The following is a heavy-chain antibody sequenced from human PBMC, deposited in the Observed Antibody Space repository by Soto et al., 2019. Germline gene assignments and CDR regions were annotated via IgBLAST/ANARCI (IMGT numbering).Heavy chain of an antibody. CDR1: GGSVSSGSYY. Sequence: QVQLQESGPGLVKPSETLSLTCTVSGGSVSSGSYYWSWIRQPPGKGLEWIGYIYYSGSTKYNPSLKSRVTLSTDTPKHQFSLKLTSVTAADTAVYYCARGPTAGWFDPWGQGTLVTVSS. J-gene: IGHJ5*02. CDR3: ARGPTAGWFDP. D-gene: IGHD4-17*01. V-gene: IGHV4-61*01. CDR2: IYYSGST.